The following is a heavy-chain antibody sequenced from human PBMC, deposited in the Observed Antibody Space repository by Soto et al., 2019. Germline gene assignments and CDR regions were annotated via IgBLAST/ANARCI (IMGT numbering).Heavy chain of an antibody. V-gene: IGHV3-73*01. CDR2: IRSKANRYAT. CDR3: PRRYSSSGGWGDSFDI. CDR1: GFTFSGSA. Sequence: EVQLVESGGGLVQPGGALKLSCAASGFTFSGSAMHWVRQASGKGLEWVVRIRSKANRYATAYAASVKGRFNISRDDSKNTAYLQMNSLKTEDTAVYYCPRRYSSSGGWGDSFDIWGQGTMVTVSS. D-gene: IGHD6-13*01. J-gene: IGHJ3*02.